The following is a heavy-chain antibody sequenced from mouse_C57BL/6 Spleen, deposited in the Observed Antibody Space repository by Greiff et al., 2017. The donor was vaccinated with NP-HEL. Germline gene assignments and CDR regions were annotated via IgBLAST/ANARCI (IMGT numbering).Heavy chain of an antibody. CDR2: ISYSGST. J-gene: IGHJ2*01. CDR3: ARGDYFDY. V-gene: IGHV3-1*01. Sequence: EVQLVESGPGMVKPSQSLSLTCTVTGYSITSGYDWHWIRHFPGNKLEWMGYISYSGSTNYNPSLKSRISITHDTSKNHFFLTLNSVTTEDTTTYFCARGDYFDYWGQGTTLTVSS. CDR1: GYSITSGYD.